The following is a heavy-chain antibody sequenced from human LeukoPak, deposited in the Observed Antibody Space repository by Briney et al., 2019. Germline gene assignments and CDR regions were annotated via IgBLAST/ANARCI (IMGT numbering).Heavy chain of an antibody. J-gene: IGHJ6*03. Sequence: SGTLSLTCAVSGDSISTNNWYNWVRPPPGKGLEWIGEIYHSGSTNYNPSLKSRVTISVDTSKNQFSLKLSSVTAADTAVYYCARGPRYSSSWYDRGRSVWYYMDVWGKGTTVTVSS. CDR1: GDSISTNNW. CDR3: ARGPRYSSSWYDRGRSVWYYMDV. V-gene: IGHV4-4*02. CDR2: IYHSGST. D-gene: IGHD6-13*01.